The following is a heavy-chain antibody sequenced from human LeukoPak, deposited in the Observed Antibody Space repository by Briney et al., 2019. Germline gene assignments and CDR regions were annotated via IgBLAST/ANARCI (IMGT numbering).Heavy chain of an antibody. CDR1: GGSFSGYY. Sequence: SETLSLTCADYGGSFSGYYWSWIRQPPGNGLEWIGEINHSGSTNYNPSLKSRVTISVDTSKNQFSLKLSSVTAADTAVYYCARRRRFGVDYWGQGTLVTVSS. J-gene: IGHJ4*02. V-gene: IGHV4-34*01. CDR3: ARRRRFGVDY. D-gene: IGHD3-10*01. CDR2: INHSGST.